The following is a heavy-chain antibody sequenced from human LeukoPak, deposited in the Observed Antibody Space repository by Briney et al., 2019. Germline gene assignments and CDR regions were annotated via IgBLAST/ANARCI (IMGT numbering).Heavy chain of an antibody. D-gene: IGHD3-3*01. Sequence: ASVKVSCKASVYTFTGYYMHWVRKAPGQGLEWMAWINPYTGSTNYAQRFQGRVTMTRDTSISTAYMELNSLRSDDTAVYYCARGWSGLYYFDYWGQGTRVTVSS. CDR3: ARGWSGLYYFDY. J-gene: IGHJ4*02. CDR2: INPYTGST. CDR1: VYTFTGYY. V-gene: IGHV1-2*02.